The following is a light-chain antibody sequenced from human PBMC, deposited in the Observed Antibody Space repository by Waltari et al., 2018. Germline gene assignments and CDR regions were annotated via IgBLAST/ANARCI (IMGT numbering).Light chain of an antibody. V-gene: IGKV3-11*01. CDR2: DAS. Sequence: EIVLTQSPATLSLSQGDRATLPCRASQSVSSSLAWYQQKPGQAPRLLIYDASNRATGIPARFSGSGSGTDFTLTISSLEPEDFAVYYCQQRSNWAEAYTFGQGTKLEIK. CDR3: QQRSNWAEAYT. CDR1: QSVSSS. J-gene: IGKJ2*01.